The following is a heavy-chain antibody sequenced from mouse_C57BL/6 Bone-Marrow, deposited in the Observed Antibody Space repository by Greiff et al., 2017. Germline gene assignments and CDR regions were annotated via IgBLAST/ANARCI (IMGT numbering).Heavy chain of an antibody. CDR1: DSEVFPIAY. CDR2: ILPSIGRT. J-gene: IGHJ4*01. V-gene: IGHV15-2*01. D-gene: IGHD2-10*02. CDR3: AKWGYGKDYAMDY. Sequence: QVQLQQSGSELRSPGSSVKLSCKDFDSEVFPIAYMSWVRQKPGHGFEWIGGILPSIGRTIYGEKFEDKATSDADTLSNTAYLELNSLTSADSSIYYCAKWGYGKDYAMDYWGQGTSVTVSS.